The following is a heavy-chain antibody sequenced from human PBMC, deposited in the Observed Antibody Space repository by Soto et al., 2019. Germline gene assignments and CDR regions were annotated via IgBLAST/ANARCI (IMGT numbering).Heavy chain of an antibody. CDR1: GGSITSSSHY. Sequence: SSETLSLICTVSGGSITSSSHYGAWVRQPPGKGLEWLGSVYYSGTTYYNSSLRSRISMSADTSKNQFSLRLNSVTAADTAVYYCRADPGAIHLWGPGILVPVSS. J-gene: IGHJ1*01. CDR2: VYYSGTT. CDR3: RADPGAIHL. D-gene: IGHD2-21*01. V-gene: IGHV4-39*01.